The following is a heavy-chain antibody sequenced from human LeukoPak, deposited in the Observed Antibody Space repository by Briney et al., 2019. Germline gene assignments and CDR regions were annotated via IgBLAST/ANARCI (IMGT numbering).Heavy chain of an antibody. D-gene: IGHD6-19*01. Sequence: GGSLRFSCAASGFTFSSYALTWVRQVPGKGLEWVSHISTSGGSTVYADSVKGRFTISRDNSKSTLYLQMSSLRAEDTAVYYCAKEGPSVTGTGWYFDLWGRGTLVAVSS. J-gene: IGHJ2*01. CDR2: ISTSGGST. CDR3: AKEGPSVTGTGWYFDL. CDR1: GFTFSSYA. V-gene: IGHV3-23*01.